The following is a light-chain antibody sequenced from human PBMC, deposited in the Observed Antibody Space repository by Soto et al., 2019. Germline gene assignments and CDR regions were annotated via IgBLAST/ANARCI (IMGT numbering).Light chain of an antibody. V-gene: IGKV3-20*01. CDR3: QQYDGAPLT. CDR1: QTLSINS. CDR2: AAS. J-gene: IGKJ3*01. Sequence: EIVLTQSPDTLSLSPGERATLFCRASQTLSINSLAWYQQKPGQAPRLLIYAASTRDTGIPDRFNGSGSWTDFALTINRLEHEDFAVYYCQQYDGAPLTFGPGTKVDVK.